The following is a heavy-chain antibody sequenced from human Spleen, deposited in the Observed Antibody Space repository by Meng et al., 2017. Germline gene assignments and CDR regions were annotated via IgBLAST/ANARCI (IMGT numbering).Heavy chain of an antibody. CDR1: GYTFTSYG. V-gene: IGHV1-18*01. CDR2: ISAYNGNT. CDR3: ARDIRSGYDSSGYYSLPIDY. J-gene: IGHJ4*02. Sequence: ASVKVSCKASGYTFTSYGISWVRQAPGQGLEWMGWISAYNGNTNYAQKLQGRVTMTTETSTSTAYMELRSLRSDDTAVYYCARDIRSGYDSSGYYSLPIDYWGQGTLVTVSS. D-gene: IGHD3-22*01.